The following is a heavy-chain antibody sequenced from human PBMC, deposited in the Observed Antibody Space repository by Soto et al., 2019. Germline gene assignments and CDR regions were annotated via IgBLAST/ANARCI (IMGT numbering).Heavy chain of an antibody. CDR1: GFSFDDYA. D-gene: IGHD3-10*01. J-gene: IGHJ4*02. V-gene: IGHV3-9*01. CDR3: ARDVWPRASGPPDY. CDR2: ISWNSGTI. Sequence: GGSLRLSCAASGFSFDDYAMHWVRQAPGKGLEWVTGISWNSGTIGYADSVKGRFTISRDNAKNSLYLQMNSLRAEDTALYYCARDVWPRASGPPDYWGQGTLVTVSS.